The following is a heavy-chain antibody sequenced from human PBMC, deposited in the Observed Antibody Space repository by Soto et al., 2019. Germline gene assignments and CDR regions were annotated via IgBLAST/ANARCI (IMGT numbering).Heavy chain of an antibody. V-gene: IGHV3-49*03. CDR1: GFTFGDYA. J-gene: IGHJ4*02. CDR2: IRSKAYGGTT. Sequence: GGSLRLSCTASGFTFGDYAMSWFRQAPGKGLEWVGFIRSKAYGGTTEYAASVKGRFTISRDDSKSIAYLQMNSLKTEDTAVYYCTRAQIYCTNGVCYTFRETLDYWGQGTLGTVSS. D-gene: IGHD2-8*01. CDR3: TRAQIYCTNGVCYTFRETLDY.